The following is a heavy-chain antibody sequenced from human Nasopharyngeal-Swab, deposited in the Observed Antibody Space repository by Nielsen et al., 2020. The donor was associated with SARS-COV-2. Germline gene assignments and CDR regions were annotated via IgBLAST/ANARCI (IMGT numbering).Heavy chain of an antibody. Sequence: SVKVSCKASGGTFSSYAISWVRQAPGQGLERMGRIIPILGIANYAQKFQGRVTITANKSTSTAYMELSSLRSEDTAVYYCAREYCSGGSCYGNYGMDVWGQGTTVTVSS. CDR3: AREYCSGGSCYGNYGMDV. CDR2: IIPILGIA. V-gene: IGHV1-69*04. CDR1: GGTFSSYA. D-gene: IGHD2-15*01. J-gene: IGHJ6*02.